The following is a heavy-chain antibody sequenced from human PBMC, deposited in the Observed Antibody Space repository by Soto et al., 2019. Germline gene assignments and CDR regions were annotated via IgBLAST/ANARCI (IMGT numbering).Heavy chain of an antibody. D-gene: IGHD4-17*01. CDR1: GFTFSSYG. V-gene: IGHV3-33*01. CDR2: IWYDGSNK. J-gene: IGHJ6*02. Sequence: GGSLRLSCAASGFTFSSYGMHWVRQAPGKGLEWVAVIWYDGSNKYYADSVKGRFTISRDNSKNTLYLQMNSLRAEDTAVYYCARSLTYGDYLEYYYYGMDVWGQGTTVTVSS. CDR3: ARSLTYGDYLEYYYYGMDV.